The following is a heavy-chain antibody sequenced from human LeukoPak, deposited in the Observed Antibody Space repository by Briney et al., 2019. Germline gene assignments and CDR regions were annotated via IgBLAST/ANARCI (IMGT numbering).Heavy chain of an antibody. D-gene: IGHD5-18*01. CDR3: AKDRGYSYGPHYFDY. J-gene: IGHJ4*02. V-gene: IGHV3-30*18. CDR1: GFTFSSYG. CDR2: ISYDGSNK. Sequence: GGSLRLSCAASGFTFSSYGMHWVRQAPGKGLEWVAVISYDGSNKYYADSVKGRFTISRDNSKNTLYLQMNGLRAEDTAVYYCAKDRGYSYGPHYFDYWGQGTLVTVSS.